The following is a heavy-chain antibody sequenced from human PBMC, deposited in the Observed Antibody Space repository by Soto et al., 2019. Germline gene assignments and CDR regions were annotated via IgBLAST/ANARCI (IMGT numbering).Heavy chain of an antibody. CDR1: GFTFSSYA. D-gene: IGHD3-22*01. CDR3: ARGGKGLLQPNWFDP. CDR2: ISYDGSNK. V-gene: IGHV3-30-3*01. Sequence: QVQLVESGGGVVQPGRSLRLSCAASGFTFSSYAMHWVRQAPGMGLEWVAVISYDGSNKYYADSVMGRLSISRDNSKNTLYLQMNSLRAEDTAVYYCARGGKGLLQPNWFDPWGQGNLVTVSS. J-gene: IGHJ5*02.